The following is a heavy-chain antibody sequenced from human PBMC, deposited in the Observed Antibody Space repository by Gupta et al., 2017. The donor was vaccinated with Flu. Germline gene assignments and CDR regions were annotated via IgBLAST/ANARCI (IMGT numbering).Heavy chain of an antibody. D-gene: IGHD5-12*01. CDR3: ARDCDGYSTYYYYYSGRDV. CDR1: GGTFSSNA. CDR2: IIPKFGTP. V-gene: IGHV1-69*01. J-gene: IGHJ6*02. Sequence: QVQLVQSGAEVKKPGSSVKVSCKVSGGTFSSNAISWVRQAPGQGLEWMGGIIPKFGTPNNAQKFQDRVTITADESTSTAYMELSSLTSEDTAVYYCARDCDGYSTYYYYYSGRDVWGQGTTVNVS.